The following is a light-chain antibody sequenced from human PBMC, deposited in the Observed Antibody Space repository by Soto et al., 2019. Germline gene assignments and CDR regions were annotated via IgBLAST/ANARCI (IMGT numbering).Light chain of an antibody. V-gene: IGLV2-18*01. Sequence: QSALTQPPSVSGSPGQSVTISCTATTTDIDNYDSVSWYQQAPGTAPKLIIYDVNNRPSGAPDRFSGSTSGNTASLTISGLQAEDETDYFCSLYTNINTRACVFGTGTKVTVL. J-gene: IGLJ1*01. CDR1: TTDIDNYDS. CDR2: DVN. CDR3: SLYTNINTRACV.